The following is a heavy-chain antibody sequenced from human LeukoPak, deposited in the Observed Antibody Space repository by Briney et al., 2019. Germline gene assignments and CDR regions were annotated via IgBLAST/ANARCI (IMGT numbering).Heavy chain of an antibody. J-gene: IGHJ6*03. CDR2: IDTSGNT. V-gene: IGHV4-4*07. CDR3: ARSAQYYYYYYMDV. CDR1: DDSITMYY. Sequence: PSETLSLTCTVSDDSITMYYWSWIRQPAGKGLEWIGRIDTSGNTNYKPSLKSRVTMSVDTSKNQFSLKLNSVTAADTAVYYCARSAQYYYYYYMDVWGKGTTVTISS.